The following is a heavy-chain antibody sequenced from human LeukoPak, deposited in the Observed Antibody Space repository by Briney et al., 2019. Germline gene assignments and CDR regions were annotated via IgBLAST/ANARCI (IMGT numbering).Heavy chain of an antibody. CDR1: GGSISSYY. J-gene: IGHJ4*01. CDR3: ARAGSGYYVLDH. CDR2: IYYSGNT. Sequence: PSETLSLTCTVSGGSISSYYWNWIRMPPGRGLEWIGYIYYSGNTNYNPSLKSRVTMSVDTSKNQFSLKLSSVTAADTAVYFCARAGSGYYVLDHWGQGTLVTVSS. V-gene: IGHV4-59*01. D-gene: IGHD5-12*01.